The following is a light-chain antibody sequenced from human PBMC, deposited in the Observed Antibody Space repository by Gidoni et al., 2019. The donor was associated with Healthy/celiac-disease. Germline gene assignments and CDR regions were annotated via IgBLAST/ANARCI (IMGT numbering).Light chain of an antibody. V-gene: IGLV2-14*01. CDR2: DVS. CDR1: SSDVGGYNY. J-gene: IGLJ1*01. Sequence: QSALTQPASVSGSPGRSIPISCTGTSSDVGGYNYVSWYQQHPGKAPKLMIYDVSNRPSGVSNRFSGSKSGNTASLTISGLQAEDEADYYCSSYTSSSTLEVFGTGTKVTVL. CDR3: SSYTSSSTLEV.